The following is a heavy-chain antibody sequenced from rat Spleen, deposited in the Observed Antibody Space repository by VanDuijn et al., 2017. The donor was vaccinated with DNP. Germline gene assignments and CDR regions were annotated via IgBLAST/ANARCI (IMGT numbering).Heavy chain of an antibody. Sequence: EVQLVESGGGLVQPGGSLKLSCAASGFTFSDSYMAWVRQAPTKGLEWVASINYDGDKTFYRDSVKGRFTISRDNTKTSQYLQMDSLRSEDTATYYCSTGGTEFDYWGQGVMVTVSS. V-gene: IGHV5-20*01. D-gene: IGHD4-3*01. J-gene: IGHJ2*01. CDR2: INYDGDKT. CDR1: GFTFSDSY. CDR3: STGGTEFDY.